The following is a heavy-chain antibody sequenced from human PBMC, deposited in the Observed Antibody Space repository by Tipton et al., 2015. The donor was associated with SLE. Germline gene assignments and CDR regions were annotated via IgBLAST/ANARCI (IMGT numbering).Heavy chain of an antibody. CDR1: GFTFDDYA. J-gene: IGHJ1*01. D-gene: IGHD6-19*01. CDR2: ISWNSGSI. V-gene: IGHV3-9*01. CDR3: AKDQGYSSGWGEYFQH. Sequence: SLRLSCAASGFTFDDYAMHWVRQAPGKGLEWVSGISWNSGSIGYADSVKGRFTISRDNAKNSLYLQMNSLRAEDTALYYCAKDQGYSSGWGEYFQHWGQGTLVTVSS.